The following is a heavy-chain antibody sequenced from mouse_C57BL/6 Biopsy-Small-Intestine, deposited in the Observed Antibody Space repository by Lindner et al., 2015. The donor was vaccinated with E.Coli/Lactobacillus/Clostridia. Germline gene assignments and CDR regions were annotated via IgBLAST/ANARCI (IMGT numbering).Heavy chain of an antibody. CDR1: GYASSSSW. CDR2: IAPGDGDT. Sequence: VQLQESGPELVKPGTSVKISCKASGYASSSSWMNWVKQRPGKGLEWIGRIAPGDGDTNYNGKFKGKATLTADKSSSTAYMQLTSLTSEDSAVYYCAREVFAYWGQGTLVTVSA. CDR3: AREVFAY. V-gene: IGHV1-82*01. J-gene: IGHJ3*01.